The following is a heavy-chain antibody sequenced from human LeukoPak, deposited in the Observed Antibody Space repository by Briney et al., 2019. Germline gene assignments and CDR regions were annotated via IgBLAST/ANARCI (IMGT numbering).Heavy chain of an antibody. J-gene: IGHJ6*02. CDR2: INSDGSAT. V-gene: IGHV3-74*01. Sequence: GGSLRLSCAASGFTFSSYWTSWVRQAPGKGLMWVSQINSDGSATSCADPVKGRCTISRDNAKNMLYLEMNSLRVEDTAVYFCTRDHGLGVWGQGTTVTVSS. CDR1: GFTFSSYW. CDR3: TRDHGLGV.